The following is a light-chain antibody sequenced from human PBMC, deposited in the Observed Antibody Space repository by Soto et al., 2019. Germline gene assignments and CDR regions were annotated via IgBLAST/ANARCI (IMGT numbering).Light chain of an antibody. CDR3: CSYAGNYLYV. V-gene: IGLV2-11*01. Sequence: QSALTQPRSVSGSPGQSVTISCTGTSSDVGGYNYVSWYQQHPGKAPKLIIYDVVKRPSGVPDHFSGSKSGNTASLTISGLQAEDEADYYCCSYAGNYLYVFGNGTKLTVL. CDR1: SSDVGGYNY. CDR2: DVV. J-gene: IGLJ1*01.